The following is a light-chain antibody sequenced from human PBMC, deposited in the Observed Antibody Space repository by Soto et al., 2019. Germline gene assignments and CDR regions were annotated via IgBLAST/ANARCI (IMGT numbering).Light chain of an antibody. Sequence: DIQMTQSPSSLSASVGDRVTITCQASQDIDNYLNWYQQKPGKAPKLLIYDASNLETGVPSRFTGSGSGTDFTFTISSLQSEDIATYYCQQYDNLPITFGQGTRLEIK. CDR2: DAS. V-gene: IGKV1-33*01. CDR3: QQYDNLPIT. J-gene: IGKJ5*01. CDR1: QDIDNY.